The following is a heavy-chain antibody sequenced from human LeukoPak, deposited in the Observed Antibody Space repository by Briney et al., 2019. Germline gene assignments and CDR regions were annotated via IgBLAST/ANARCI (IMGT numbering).Heavy chain of an antibody. CDR2: IKQDGSEK. Sequence: PGGSLRLSCAASGFTFSSYWMSWVRQAPGKGLEWVANIKQDGSEKYYVDSVKGRFTISRDNAKNSLYLQTNSLRAEDTAVYYCARDRGWYDFWSGYPFGYYYYYGMDVWGQGTTVTVSS. V-gene: IGHV3-7*01. CDR1: GFTFSSYW. CDR3: ARDRGWYDFWSGYPFGYYYYYGMDV. J-gene: IGHJ6*02. D-gene: IGHD3-3*01.